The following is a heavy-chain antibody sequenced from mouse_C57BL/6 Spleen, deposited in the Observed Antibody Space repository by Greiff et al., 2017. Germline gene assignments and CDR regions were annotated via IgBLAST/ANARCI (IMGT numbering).Heavy chain of an antibody. D-gene: IGHD3-2*02. CDR2: LSPNYGTT. CDR3: ARSYAQAPDAMDY. J-gene: IGHJ4*01. V-gene: IGHV1-39*01. Sequence: EVQLQQSGPELVKPGASVKISCKASGYSFTDYNMNWVKQSNGKSLEWIGVLSPNYGTTSYNQQFKGKATLTVDKSSSPAYMQLNSLTSEDTAVYYGARSYAQAPDAMDYWGQGTSVTVSA. CDR1: GYSFTDYN.